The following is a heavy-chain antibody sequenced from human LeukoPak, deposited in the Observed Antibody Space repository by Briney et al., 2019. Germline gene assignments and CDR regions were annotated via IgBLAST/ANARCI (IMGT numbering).Heavy chain of an antibody. CDR2: LYSDGRT. J-gene: IGHJ2*01. CDR1: GFTVSSNY. V-gene: IGHV3-53*01. Sequence: TGGSLRLSCAASGFTVSSNYMNWVRQAPGKGLEWVSILYSDGRTFYAGSVKGRFTISRDNSKNTLYLQMNSLRAEDTAVYYCGRLALTPWYFDLWGRGTLVTVSS. D-gene: IGHD5-12*01. CDR3: GRLALTPWYFDL.